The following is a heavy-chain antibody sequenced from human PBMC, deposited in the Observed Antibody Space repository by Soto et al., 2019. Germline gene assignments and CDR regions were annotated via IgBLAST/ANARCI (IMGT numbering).Heavy chain of an antibody. CDR1: GYTFTGYY. Sequence: QVQLMQSGAEVKKSGASVKVSCKASGYTFTGYYMHWVRQAPGQGLEWMGWINPNSGDTNYGQKFQGRVTMTRDTSISTAYMELRSLRSDDTAVYYCARGAAAGSNWVDPWGQGTLVTVSS. J-gene: IGHJ5*02. CDR3: ARGAAAGSNWVDP. D-gene: IGHD6-13*01. V-gene: IGHV1-2*02. CDR2: INPNSGDT.